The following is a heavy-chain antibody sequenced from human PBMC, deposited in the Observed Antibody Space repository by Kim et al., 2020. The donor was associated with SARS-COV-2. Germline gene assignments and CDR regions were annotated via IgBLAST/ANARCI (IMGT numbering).Heavy chain of an antibody. V-gene: IGHV1-2*02. CDR3: ARTFLGYSGYEGDY. J-gene: IGHJ4*02. D-gene: IGHD5-12*01. CDR1: GYTFTGYY. Sequence: ASVKVSCKASGYTFTGYYMHWVRQAPGQGLEWMGWINPNSGGTNYAQKFQGRVTMTRDTSISTAYMELSRLRSDDTAVYYCARTFLGYSGYEGDYWGQGTLVTVSS. CDR2: INPNSGGT.